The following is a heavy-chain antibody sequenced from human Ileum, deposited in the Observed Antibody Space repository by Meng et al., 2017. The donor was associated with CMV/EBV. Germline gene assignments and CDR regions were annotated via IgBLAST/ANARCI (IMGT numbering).Heavy chain of an antibody. J-gene: IGHJ5*02. CDR3: ARAAARGVPVDL. D-gene: IGHD3-10*01. CDR2: IHPTGTT. V-gene: IGHV4-4*07. CDR1: GGSLTSYY. Sequence: RQEPAPKLLPPPETLSLTCTVTGGSLTSYYWTWIRQPAGKGLEWIGRIHPTGTTDDNPSLRSRVSMSLDKSKNQFSLKLTSVTAADTAVYYCARAAARGVPVDLWGQGTLVTVSS.